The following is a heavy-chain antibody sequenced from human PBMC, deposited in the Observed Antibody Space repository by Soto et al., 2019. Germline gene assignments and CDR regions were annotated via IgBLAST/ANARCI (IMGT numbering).Heavy chain of an antibody. Sequence: QVQLQESGPGLVKPSQTLSLTCTVSGGSISSGGYYWSWIRQHPGKGLEWIGCIYYSGSTYYNPSLKSRVTISVDMSKNQFSLKLSSVTAADTAVYYCARVVVVVAAVDYWGQGTLVTVSS. J-gene: IGHJ4*02. V-gene: IGHV4-31*03. CDR1: GGSISSGGYY. CDR3: ARVVVVVAAVDY. D-gene: IGHD2-15*01. CDR2: IYYSGST.